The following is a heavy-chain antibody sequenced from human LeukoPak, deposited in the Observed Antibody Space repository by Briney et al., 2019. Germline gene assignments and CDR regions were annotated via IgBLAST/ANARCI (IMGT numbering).Heavy chain of an antibody. J-gene: IGHJ4*02. Sequence: GGSLRLSCAASGFTFSDYYMSWIRQAPGKGLEWVAVISYDGSNKYYADSVKGRFTISRDNSKNTLYLQMNSLRAEDTAVYYCARGPKRWLQPYYFDYWGQGTLVTVSS. V-gene: IGHV3-30*03. D-gene: IGHD5-24*01. CDR1: GFTFSDYY. CDR2: ISYDGSNK. CDR3: ARGPKRWLQPYYFDY.